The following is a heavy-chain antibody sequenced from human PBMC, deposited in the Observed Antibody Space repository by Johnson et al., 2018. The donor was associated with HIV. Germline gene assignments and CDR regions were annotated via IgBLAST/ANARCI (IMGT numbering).Heavy chain of an antibody. CDR3: ARGYCSSTSCAPEEGNAFDI. D-gene: IGHD2-2*01. Sequence: QMQLVESGGGVVRPGGSLRLSCAASGFSFDDYGLSWVRQAPGKGLEWVAVISYDGSNKYYADSVKGRFTISRANSNNTRYLQMNSLRAEDTAVYSGARGYCSSTSCAPEEGNAFDIWGQGTMVTVSS. J-gene: IGHJ3*02. CDR1: GFSFDDYG. V-gene: IGHV3-30*03. CDR2: ISYDGSNK.